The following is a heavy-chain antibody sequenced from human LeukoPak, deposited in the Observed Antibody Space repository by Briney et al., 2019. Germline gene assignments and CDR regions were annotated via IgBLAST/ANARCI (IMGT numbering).Heavy chain of an antibody. CDR1: GGTFSSYA. Sequence: GASVKVSCKASGGTFSSYAISWVRQAPGQGLEWMGGIIPIFGTANYAQKFQGRVTITADESTSTAYMELSSLRSEDTAVYYCAAGYYYDTSGYSDNDAFDIWGQGTMVTVSS. V-gene: IGHV1-69*13. J-gene: IGHJ3*02. D-gene: IGHD3-22*01. CDR3: AAGYYYDTSGYSDNDAFDI. CDR2: IIPIFGTA.